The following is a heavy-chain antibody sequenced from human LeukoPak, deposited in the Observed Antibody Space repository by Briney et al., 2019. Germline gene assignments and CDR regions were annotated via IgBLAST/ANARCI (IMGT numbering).Heavy chain of an antibody. CDR3: ARTDCSGGSCYGLHDYYMDV. Sequence: GGSLRLSCAASGFTFSDYYMSWIRQAPGKGLEWVSYISRSGRTIYHADSVKGRFTISRDNAKNSLYLQMNSLRAEDTAVYYCARTDCSGGSCYGLHDYYMDVWGKGTTVTVSS. J-gene: IGHJ6*03. D-gene: IGHD2-15*01. CDR2: ISRSGRTI. CDR1: GFTFSDYY. V-gene: IGHV3-11*01.